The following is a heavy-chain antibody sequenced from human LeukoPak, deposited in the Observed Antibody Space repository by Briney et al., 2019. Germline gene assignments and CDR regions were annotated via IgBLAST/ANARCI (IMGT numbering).Heavy chain of an antibody. Sequence: GGSLRLSCAASGFTFSSYAMSWVRQAPGKGLEWVSAISGSGGSTYYADSVKGRFTISRGNSKNTLYLQMNSLRAEDTAVYYCAKGSSYGPVYYYYGMDVWGQGTTVTVSS. V-gene: IGHV3-23*01. CDR2: ISGSGGST. J-gene: IGHJ6*02. CDR1: GFTFSSYA. D-gene: IGHD5-18*01. CDR3: AKGSSYGPVYYYYGMDV.